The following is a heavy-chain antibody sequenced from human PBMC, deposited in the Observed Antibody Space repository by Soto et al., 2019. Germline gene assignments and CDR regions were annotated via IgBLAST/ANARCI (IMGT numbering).Heavy chain of an antibody. J-gene: IGHJ6*02. Sequence: ASVKVSCKASGYTFTSYGISWVRQAPGQGLEWMGWISAYNGNTNYAQKLQGRVTMTTDTSTSTAYMELRRLRSDATAVYYCARGWRFLGIYGMDVWGQGTTVTVSS. CDR1: GYTFTSYG. CDR2: ISAYNGNT. D-gene: IGHD3-3*01. CDR3: ARGWRFLGIYGMDV. V-gene: IGHV1-18*04.